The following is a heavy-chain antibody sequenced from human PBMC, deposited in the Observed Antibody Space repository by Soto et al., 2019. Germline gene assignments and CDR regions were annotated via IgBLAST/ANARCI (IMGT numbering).Heavy chain of an antibody. Sequence: VGSLRLSCAASVFTFSSYAMSCVRHSPGKWLEWVSAISGSGGSTYYADSVKGRFTISRDNSKNTLYLQMNSLRAEDTAVYYCAKNLGVVTAIHLDAFHIWGQGTMVTVS. CDR1: VFTFSSYA. V-gene: IGHV3-23*01. CDR2: ISGSGGST. D-gene: IGHD2-21*02. CDR3: AKNLGVVTAIHLDAFHI. J-gene: IGHJ3*02.